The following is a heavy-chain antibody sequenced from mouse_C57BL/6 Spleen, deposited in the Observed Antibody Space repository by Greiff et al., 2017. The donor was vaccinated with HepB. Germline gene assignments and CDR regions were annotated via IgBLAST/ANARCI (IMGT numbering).Heavy chain of an antibody. CDR3: AREDYYGSSSLIAY. D-gene: IGHD1-1*01. Sequence: QVQLKQSGAELVRPGASVKLSCKASGYTFTDYYINWVKQRPGQGLEWIARIYPGSGNTYYNEKFKGKATLTAENSSSTAYMQLSSLTSEDSAVYFCAREDYYGSSSLIAYWGQGTLVTVSA. CDR2: IYPGSGNT. J-gene: IGHJ3*01. V-gene: IGHV1-76*01. CDR1: GYTFTDYY.